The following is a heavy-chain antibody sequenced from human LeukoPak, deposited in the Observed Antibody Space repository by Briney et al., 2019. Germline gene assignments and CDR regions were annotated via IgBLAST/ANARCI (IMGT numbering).Heavy chain of an antibody. D-gene: IGHD6-13*01. CDR2: IYYSGST. Sequence: SETLSLTCTVSGGSISSYYWSWIRQPPGKGLEWIGYIYYSGSTNYNPSLKSRVTISVDTSKNQFSLKLSSVTAADTAVYYCARHPSAAAKLLFDYWGQGTLVTVSS. CDR3: ARHPSAAAKLLFDY. CDR1: GGSISSYY. V-gene: IGHV4-59*08. J-gene: IGHJ4*02.